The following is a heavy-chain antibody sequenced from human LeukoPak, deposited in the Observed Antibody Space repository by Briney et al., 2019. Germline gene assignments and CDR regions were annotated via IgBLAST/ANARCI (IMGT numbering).Heavy chain of an antibody. Sequence: SGGSLRLSCAASGFTFSTYWMTWVRQAPGKGLEWVANINKNGGDQYYGDSVKGRFTISRDNTKNSLYLQMNSLRAEDTAMYYCTTYYDSGPSKDWGQGTLVTVSP. CDR3: TTYYDSGPSKD. J-gene: IGHJ4*02. CDR1: GFTFSTYW. D-gene: IGHD3-22*01. CDR2: INKNGGDQ. V-gene: IGHV3-7*05.